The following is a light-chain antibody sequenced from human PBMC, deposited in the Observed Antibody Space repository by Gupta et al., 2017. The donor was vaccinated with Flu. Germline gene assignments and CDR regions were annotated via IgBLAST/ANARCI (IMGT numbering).Light chain of an antibody. Sequence: IQLTQPPSSLFASVGDTLTITCRASQPISSHVNWYQQKAGGAPKVLIYGASHLQSGVPSRFSGSGSGTDFTLTIKGLQVEDVATYYCQQSYSSHFTLGPGTIVELK. CDR1: QPISSH. V-gene: IGKV1-39*01. J-gene: IGKJ3*01. CDR3: QQSYSSHFT. CDR2: GAS.